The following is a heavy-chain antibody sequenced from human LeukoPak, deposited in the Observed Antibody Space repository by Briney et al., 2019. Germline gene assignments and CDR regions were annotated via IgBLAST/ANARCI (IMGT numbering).Heavy chain of an antibody. D-gene: IGHD1-14*01. Sequence: GGSLRLSCAASGFTVSSNYMSWVRQAPGKGLEWVSVIYSGGSTYYADSVKGRFTISGDSANNLLYLQMNSLRGEDTAVYYCTRDRSRAEDDWGQGTLVTVSS. CDR2: IYSGGST. CDR3: TRDRSRAEDD. J-gene: IGHJ4*02. CDR1: GFTVSSNY. V-gene: IGHV3-53*01.